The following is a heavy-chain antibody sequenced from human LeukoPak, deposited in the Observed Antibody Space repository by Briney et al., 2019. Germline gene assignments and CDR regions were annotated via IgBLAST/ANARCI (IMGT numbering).Heavy chain of an antibody. CDR1: GFTFSSYW. CDR2: INQDGGDI. Sequence: GGSLRLSCAASGFTFSSYWMSWVRQAPGKGLEWVANINQDGGDIYYVDSVKGRFTISRDNAKDSLSLQMNNLRAEDTAVYYCVRDKMEGATLLDSWGRGTLVTVSS. J-gene: IGHJ4*02. CDR3: VRDKMEGATLLDS. V-gene: IGHV3-7*01. D-gene: IGHD1-26*01.